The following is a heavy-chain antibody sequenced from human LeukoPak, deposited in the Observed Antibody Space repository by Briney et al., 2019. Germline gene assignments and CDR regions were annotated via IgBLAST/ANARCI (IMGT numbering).Heavy chain of an antibody. V-gene: IGHV4-4*09. J-gene: IGHJ4*02. CDR1: GDSIRSDS. CDR2: IFTSGSS. Sequence: NTSETLSLTCSVSGDSIRSDSWSWIRQSPAGGLGWIGYIFTSGSSSYNPPLRSRVTISGDTSMNQFSLSLSCVTAADTAVYFCARLIGGPWRIDFGGQGTLVTVSP. D-gene: IGHD3-10*01. CDR3: ARLIGGPWRIDF.